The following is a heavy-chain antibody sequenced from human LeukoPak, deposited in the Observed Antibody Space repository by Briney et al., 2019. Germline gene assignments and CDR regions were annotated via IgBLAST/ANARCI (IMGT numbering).Heavy chain of an antibody. Sequence: SETLSLTCTVSGGSISSRNYYWGWIRQPPGKGLEWIGSFYYSGNTYYNPSLKSRVTISVDTSKNQFSLKLSSVTAADTAVYYCARSITSSWYGDFQHWGQGTLVTVSS. CDR1: GGSISSRNYY. CDR3: ARSITSSWYGDFQH. V-gene: IGHV4-39*07. J-gene: IGHJ1*01. CDR2: FYYSGNT. D-gene: IGHD6-13*01.